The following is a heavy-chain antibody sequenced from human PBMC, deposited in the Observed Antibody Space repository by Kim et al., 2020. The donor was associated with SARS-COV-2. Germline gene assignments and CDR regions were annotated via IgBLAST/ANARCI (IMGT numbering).Heavy chain of an antibody. CDR2: IIPIFGTA. J-gene: IGHJ6*02. V-gene: IGHV1-69*13. Sequence: SVKVSCKASGGTFSSYAISWVRQAPGQGLEWMGGIIPIFGTANYAQKFQGRVTITADESTSTAYMELSSLRSEDTAVYYCARDRSAIVVVAAAKNHYYGMDVWGQGTTVTVSS. CDR3: ARDRSAIVVVAAAKNHYYGMDV. D-gene: IGHD2-15*01. CDR1: GGTFSSYA.